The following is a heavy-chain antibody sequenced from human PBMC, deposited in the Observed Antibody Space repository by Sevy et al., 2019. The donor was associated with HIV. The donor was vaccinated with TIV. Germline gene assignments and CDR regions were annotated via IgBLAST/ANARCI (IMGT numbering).Heavy chain of an antibody. V-gene: IGHV4-39*01. Sequence: SENLSLTCTVSGDSISGTDYSWGWIRQPPGKGLEWIGNIHYKGTTYDNPSLKSRVTVSVDTSKNQFSLRLSSVSAADTAVYYCARLDPSGPRDYWGQGTLVTVSS. D-gene: IGHD5-12*01. CDR3: ARLDPSGPRDY. CDR2: IHYKGTT. CDR1: GDSISGTDYS. J-gene: IGHJ4*02.